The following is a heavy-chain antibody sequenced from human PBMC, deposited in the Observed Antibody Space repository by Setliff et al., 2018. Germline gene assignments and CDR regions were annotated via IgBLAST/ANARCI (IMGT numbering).Heavy chain of an antibody. D-gene: IGHD2-8*01. CDR2: IGAYTGNT. CDR1: GYTLINYG. J-gene: IGHJ4*02. CDR3: SRLVRYCTTTTCQSVPGAEV. V-gene: IGHV1-18*01. Sequence: GASVKVSCKASGYTLINYGISWVRQAPGQGLEWMGWIGAYTGNTNYAQKFQGRVTMTTDTSTSTAYMELRSLGSDDTAVYYCSRLVRYCTTTTCQSVPGAEVWGQGTLVTVSS.